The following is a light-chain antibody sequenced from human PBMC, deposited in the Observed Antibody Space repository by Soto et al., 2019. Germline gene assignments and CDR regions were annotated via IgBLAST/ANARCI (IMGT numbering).Light chain of an antibody. CDR3: QQYNTYST. J-gene: IGKJ5*01. CDR1: QNIRNL. Sequence: IQLTQSPSSLSASVGDSVTITCRASQNIRNLLAWYQQKPGKAPKPLIYDASTLKTGVPSRFSGSGSGSEFNFTITGLQPDDFATDFCQQYNTYSTFGQGTRLEIK. V-gene: IGKV1-5*01. CDR2: DAS.